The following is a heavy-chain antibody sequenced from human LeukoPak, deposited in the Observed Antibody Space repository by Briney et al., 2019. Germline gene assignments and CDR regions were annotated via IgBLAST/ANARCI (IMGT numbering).Heavy chain of an antibody. D-gene: IGHD3-22*01. CDR3: ALTYYYDSSGYYGSWFDP. Sequence: ASVKVSCKASGYTFTGYYMLWVRQAPGKGLEWMGGFDPEDGETIYAQKFQGRVTMTEDTSTDTAYMELSSLRSEDTAVYYCALTYYYDSSGYYGSWFDPWGQGTLVTVSS. J-gene: IGHJ5*02. CDR2: FDPEDGET. CDR1: GYTFTGYY. V-gene: IGHV1-24*01.